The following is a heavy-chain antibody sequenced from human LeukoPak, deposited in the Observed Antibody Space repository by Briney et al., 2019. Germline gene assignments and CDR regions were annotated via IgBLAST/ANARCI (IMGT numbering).Heavy chain of an antibody. Sequence: SETLSLTCTVSGGSISSSSYYWGWIRQPPGKGLEWIGSIYYSGSTYYNPSLKSRVTISVDTSKNQFSLKLSSVTAEDTAVYYCARGRHYYDSSGYYYSAFDIWGQGTMVTVSS. D-gene: IGHD3-22*01. CDR2: IYYSGST. CDR3: ARGRHYYDSSGYYYSAFDI. CDR1: GGSISSSSYY. J-gene: IGHJ3*02. V-gene: IGHV4-39*07.